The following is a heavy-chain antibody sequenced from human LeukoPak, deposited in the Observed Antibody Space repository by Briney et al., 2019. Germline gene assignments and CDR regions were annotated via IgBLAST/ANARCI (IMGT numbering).Heavy chain of an antibody. CDR1: GFTFSSYG. CDR3: AKAPVLWFGELHSYYFDY. D-gene: IGHD3-10*01. J-gene: IGHJ4*02. Sequence: GGSLRLSCAASGFTFSSYGMSWVRQAPGKGLEWVSAISGSGGSTYYADSVKGRFTISRDNSKNTLYLQMNSLRAEDTAVYYCAKAPVLWFGELHSYYFDYWGQGTLVTVSS. CDR2: ISGSGGST. V-gene: IGHV3-23*01.